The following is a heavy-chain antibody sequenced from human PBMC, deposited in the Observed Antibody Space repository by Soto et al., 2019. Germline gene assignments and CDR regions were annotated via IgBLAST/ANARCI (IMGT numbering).Heavy chain of an antibody. CDR2: MSPNSGNT. D-gene: IGHD2-21*02. Sequence: QVQLVQSGAEVKKPGVSVKVSCKASGYTFTSYDINWVRQATGQGLEWMGWMSPNSGNTGYAQKFQGRVTMTRDTSIGTAYMELSSLRSEDTAVYYCARGVSCGGDCYRDWGQGTPVTVSS. CDR3: ARGVSCGGDCYRD. V-gene: IGHV1-8*01. CDR1: GYTFTSYD. J-gene: IGHJ4*02.